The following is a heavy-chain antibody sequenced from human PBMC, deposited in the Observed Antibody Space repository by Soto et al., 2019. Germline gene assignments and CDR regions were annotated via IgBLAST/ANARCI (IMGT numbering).Heavy chain of an antibody. Sequence: QVQLVQSGAEVKKPGSSVKVSCKASGGTFSSYAISWVRQAPGQGLEWMGGIIPIFGTANDAQKFQGRVTITADESTSTAYMELSSLRSEDTAVYYCAREIVVPASYYYYYGMDVWGQGTTVTVSS. D-gene: IGHD2-2*01. CDR3: AREIVVPASYYYYYGMDV. V-gene: IGHV1-69*01. CDR2: IIPIFGTA. CDR1: GGTFSSYA. J-gene: IGHJ6*02.